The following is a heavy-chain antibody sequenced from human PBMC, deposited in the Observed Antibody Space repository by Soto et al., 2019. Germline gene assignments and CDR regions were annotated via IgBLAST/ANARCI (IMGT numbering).Heavy chain of an antibody. D-gene: IGHD3-22*01. Sequence: PSETLSLTCAVYGGSFSGYYWSWIRQHPGKGLEWIGYIYYSGSTYYNPSLKSRVTISVDTSKNQFSLKLSSVTAADTAVYYCARYNYYDSSGYSEYFDYWGQGTLVTVSS. CDR3: ARYNYYDSSGYSEYFDY. V-gene: IGHV4-31*11. CDR2: IYYSGST. J-gene: IGHJ4*02. CDR1: GGSFSGYY.